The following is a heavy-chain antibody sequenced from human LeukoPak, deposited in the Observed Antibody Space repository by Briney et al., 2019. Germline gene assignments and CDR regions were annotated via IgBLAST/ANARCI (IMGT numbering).Heavy chain of an antibody. CDR2: ISVSGDTT. D-gene: IGHD2-2*01. V-gene: IGHV3-23*01. Sequence: PGGSLRLSCAVSGFTFSSYAMSWVRQAPGKGLEWVSAISVSGDTTYYADSVKGRLTISRDNSKNTLYLQMNSLRAEDTALYYCAKAPPIGYCSSTTCYFDYWGQGTLVTVSS. CDR1: GFTFSSYA. J-gene: IGHJ4*02. CDR3: AKAPPIGYCSSTTCYFDY.